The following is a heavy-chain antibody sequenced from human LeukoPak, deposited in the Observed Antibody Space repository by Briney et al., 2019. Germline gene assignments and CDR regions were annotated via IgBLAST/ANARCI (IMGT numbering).Heavy chain of an antibody. V-gene: IGHV1-69*13. CDR1: GGTFSSYG. CDR2: IIPIFGTA. J-gene: IGHJ6*02. D-gene: IGHD6-6*01. CDR3: ARLDEYSSSSRYYGMDV. Sequence: SVKVSCKTSGGTFSSYGISWVRQAPGQGLEWMGGIIPIFGTANYAQKFQGRVTITADESTSTAYMELSSLRSEDTAVYYCARLDEYSSSSRYYGMDVWGQGTTVTVSS.